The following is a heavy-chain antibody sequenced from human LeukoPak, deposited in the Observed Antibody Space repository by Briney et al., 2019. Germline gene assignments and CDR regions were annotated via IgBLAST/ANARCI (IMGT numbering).Heavy chain of an antibody. J-gene: IGHJ4*02. D-gene: IGHD5-18*01. CDR2: INPNSGGT. CDR3: ARGSRRGYSYGSTPLTY. Sequence: ASVKVSCKASGYTFTGYYMHWVRQAPGQGLEWMGWINPNSGGTNYAQKLQGRVTMTTDTSTSTAYMELRSLRSDDTAVYYCARGSRRGYSYGSTPLTYWGQGTLVTVSS. V-gene: IGHV1-2*02. CDR1: GYTFTGYY.